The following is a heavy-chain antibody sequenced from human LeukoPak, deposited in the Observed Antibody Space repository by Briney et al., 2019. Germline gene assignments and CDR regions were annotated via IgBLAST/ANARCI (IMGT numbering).Heavy chain of an antibody. V-gene: IGHV3-53*01. J-gene: IGHJ4*02. CDR1: EFTVSSNY. Sequence: PGGSLRLSCAASEFTVSSNYMSWVRQAPGKGLEWVSVIYSGGGTYYADSVKGRFTISRDNSKDTLYLQMNSLRAEDTAVYYCARDSSSGWYHDSWGQGTLVTVSS. CDR2: IYSGGGT. CDR3: ARDSSSGWYHDS. D-gene: IGHD6-19*01.